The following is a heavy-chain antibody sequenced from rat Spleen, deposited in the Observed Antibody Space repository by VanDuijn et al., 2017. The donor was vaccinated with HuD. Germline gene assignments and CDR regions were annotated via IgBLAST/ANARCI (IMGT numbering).Heavy chain of an antibody. CDR3: TRDPITTRDYFDY. V-gene: IGHV2S8*01. CDR1: GFSLTSYG. J-gene: IGHJ2*01. Sequence: QVQLKESGPGLVQPSQTLSLACTVSGFSLTSYGVRWVRQPPGKGLEWIAAISSGGSTYFNSVLKSRLSISRDTSKSQVFLKMNSLQTEDTAIYFCTRDPITTRDYFDYWGQGVMVTVSS. CDR2: ISSGGST. D-gene: IGHD1-1*01.